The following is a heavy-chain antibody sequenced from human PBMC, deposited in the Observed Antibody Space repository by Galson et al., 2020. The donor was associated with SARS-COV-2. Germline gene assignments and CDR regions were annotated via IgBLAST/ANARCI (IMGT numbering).Heavy chain of an antibody. J-gene: IGHJ4*02. CDR3: ASLYSYGFGDDY. V-gene: IGHV4-31*03. Sequence: SETLSLTCTVSGGSIRSGGYYWSWIRQHPGKGLEWIGYIYYSGSTYYNPSLKSRVTISVDTSKNQFSLKLSSVTAADTAVYYCASLYSYGFGDDYWGQGTLVTVSS. CDR1: GGSIRSGGYY. D-gene: IGHD5-18*01. CDR2: IYYSGST.